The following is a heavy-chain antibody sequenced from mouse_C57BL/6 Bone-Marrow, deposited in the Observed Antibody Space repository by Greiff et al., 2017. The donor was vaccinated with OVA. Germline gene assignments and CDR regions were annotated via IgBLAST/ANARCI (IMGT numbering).Heavy chain of an antibody. D-gene: IGHD2-4*01. CDR2: INPNNGGT. CDR3: ARHERDYDYDVEYFDY. CDR1: GYTFTDYN. Sequence: EVQLQQSGPELVKPGASVKIPCKASGYTFTDYNMDWVKQSHGKSLEWIGDINPNNGGTIYNQKFKGKATLTVDKSSSTVYMELSRLTSEDSAVYFCARHERDYDYDVEYFDYWGQGTTLTVSS. J-gene: IGHJ2*01. V-gene: IGHV1-18*01.